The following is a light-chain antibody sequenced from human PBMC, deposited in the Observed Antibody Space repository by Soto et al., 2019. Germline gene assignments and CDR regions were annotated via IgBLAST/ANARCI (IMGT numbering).Light chain of an antibody. Sequence: DIQLAQVPSFLSAFVGERVTITCRASQSLNNWLAWYQQRPGKAPKLLIYDASTLERGVPSRFSGTGSGTEFTLTISSLQPDDFATYYCQQYHRASITFGQGTQLEIK. CDR2: DAS. CDR1: QSLNNW. V-gene: IGKV1-5*01. CDR3: QQYHRASIT. J-gene: IGKJ5*01.